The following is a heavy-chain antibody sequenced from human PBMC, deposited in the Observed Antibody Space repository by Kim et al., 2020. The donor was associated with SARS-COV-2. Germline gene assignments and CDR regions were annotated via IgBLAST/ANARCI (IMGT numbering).Heavy chain of an antibody. D-gene: IGHD6-13*01. V-gene: IGHV3-23*01. CDR3: AKKGIPARGQWYVDL. J-gene: IGHJ2*01. Sequence: GGSLRLSCAASGFTFSSFAMTWVRQAPGKGLEWVSILSDSGGDTFYADPVKGRFTISRDNSKNTLYLQMNSLIAEDTAVYYCAKKGIPARGQWYVDLLGRGTLLAVSS. CDR2: LSDSGGDT. CDR1: GFTFSSFA.